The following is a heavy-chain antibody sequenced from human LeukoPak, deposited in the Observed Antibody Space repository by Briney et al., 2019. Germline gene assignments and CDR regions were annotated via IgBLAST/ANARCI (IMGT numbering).Heavy chain of an antibody. V-gene: IGHV4-34*01. Sequence: SETLSLICAVYGGSFSGYYWSWIRQPPGKGLEWIGEINHSGSTNYNPSLKSRVTISVDTSKNQFSLKLSSVTAADTAVYYCARLGSSDDWGQGALVTVSS. D-gene: IGHD6-6*01. J-gene: IGHJ4*02. CDR2: INHSGST. CDR1: GGSFSGYY. CDR3: ARLGSSDD.